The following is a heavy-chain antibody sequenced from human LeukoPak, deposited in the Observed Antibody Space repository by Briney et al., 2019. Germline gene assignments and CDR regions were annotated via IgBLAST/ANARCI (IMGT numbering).Heavy chain of an antibody. CDR3: ARDGFVGELLGY. J-gene: IGHJ4*02. V-gene: IGHV1-2*02. Sequence: ASVKVSCKASGYTFTSYYMHWVRQAPGQGLEWMGWINPNSGGTNYAQKFQGRVTMTRDTSISTAYMELSRLRSDDTAVYYCARDGFVGELLGYWGQGTLVTVSS. CDR2: INPNSGGT. CDR1: GYTFTSYY. D-gene: IGHD1-7*01.